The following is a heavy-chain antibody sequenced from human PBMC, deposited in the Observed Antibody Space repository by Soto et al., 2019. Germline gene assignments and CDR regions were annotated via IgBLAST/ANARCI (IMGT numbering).Heavy chain of an antibody. Sequence: VGSLRLSCATSGFPFSEYYMSWIRQAPGKGLEWLSHISPKSTYRNYADSVKGRFTISRDNTKSSLFLQMNSLGVEDTAVYYCARGGGGGLFEHWGQGVLVTVSS. D-gene: IGHD2-21*01. J-gene: IGHJ4*02. CDR3: ARGGGGGLFEH. V-gene: IGHV3-11*06. CDR1: GFPFSEYY. CDR2: ISPKSTYR.